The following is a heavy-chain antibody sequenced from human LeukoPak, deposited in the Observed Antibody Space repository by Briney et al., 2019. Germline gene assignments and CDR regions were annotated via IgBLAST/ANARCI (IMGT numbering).Heavy chain of an antibody. CDR2: INHTGHT. V-gene: IGHV4-34*01. CDR1: GGSFTSYY. Sequence: SETLSLTCAVYGGSFTSYYWSWIRQPPGKGLEWIGEINHTGHTNYTPSLKSRVTMSVETSKNQLSLILSSVTAADTAVYYCARGPYSSDAGYWGQGTLVTVSS. J-gene: IGHJ4*02. D-gene: IGHD6-25*01. CDR3: ARGPYSSDAGY.